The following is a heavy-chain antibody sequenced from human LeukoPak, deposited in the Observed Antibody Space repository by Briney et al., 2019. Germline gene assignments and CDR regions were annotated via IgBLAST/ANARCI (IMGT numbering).Heavy chain of an antibody. D-gene: IGHD6-13*01. CDR3: AREYSSSWYLDY. J-gene: IGHJ4*02. CDR1: GGSFSGYY. V-gene: IGHV4-34*01. Sequence: PSETLSLTRAVYGGSFSGYYWSWIRQPPGKGLEWIGEINHSGSTNYNPSLKSRVTISVDTSKNQFSLKLSSVTAADTAVYYCAREYSSSWYLDYWGQGTLVTVSS. CDR2: INHSGST.